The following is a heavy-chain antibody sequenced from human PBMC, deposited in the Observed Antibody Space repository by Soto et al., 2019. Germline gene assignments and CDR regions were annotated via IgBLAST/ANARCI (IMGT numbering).Heavy chain of an antibody. CDR3: ASFVCSGGSCYSARPH. D-gene: IGHD2-15*01. V-gene: IGHV1-69*12. CDR1: GGTFSSYA. CDR2: IIPIFGTA. J-gene: IGHJ4*02. Sequence: QVQLVQSGAAVKKPGSSVKVSCKASGGTFSSYAISWVRQAPGQGLEWMGGIIPIFGTANYAQKFQGRVTITADESTSTAYMELSSLRSEDTAVYYCASFVCSGGSCYSARPHWGQGTLVTVSS.